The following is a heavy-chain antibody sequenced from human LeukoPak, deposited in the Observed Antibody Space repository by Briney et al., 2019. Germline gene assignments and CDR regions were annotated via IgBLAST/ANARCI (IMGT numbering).Heavy chain of an antibody. CDR3: ARANALYCSSTSCLFDY. V-gene: IGHV1-2*02. CDR1: GYTFTDDY. D-gene: IGHD2-2*01. CDR2: INPNSGVT. Sequence: GASVKVSCTASGYTFTDDYIHWVRQAPVQGLECVAWINPNSGVTYYAQNFHDRITLTRDTSINTAYMELSRLRSDDTAIYYCARANALYCSSTSCLFDYWGQGTLVTVSS. J-gene: IGHJ4*02.